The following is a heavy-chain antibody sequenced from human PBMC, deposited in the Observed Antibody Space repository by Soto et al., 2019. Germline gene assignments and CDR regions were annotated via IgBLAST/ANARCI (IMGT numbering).Heavy chain of an antibody. J-gene: IGHJ4*02. CDR3: AKGKAVTDY. V-gene: IGHV3-30*18. Sequence: QVQLVESGGGVVQPGRSLRLSCVASGFIFTNYGMHWVRQAPGKGLEWVAVISYDGSNKNYADSVKGRFTISRDNSKSTLYHQMNSLRAEETAVYYCAKGKAVTDYWGQGTLVTVSS. CDR1: GFIFTNYG. CDR2: ISYDGSNK. D-gene: IGHD4-17*01.